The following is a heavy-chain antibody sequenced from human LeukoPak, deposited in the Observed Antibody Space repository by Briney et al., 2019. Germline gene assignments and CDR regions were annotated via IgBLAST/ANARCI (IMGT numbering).Heavy chain of an antibody. J-gene: IGHJ6*03. Sequence: ASVKVSRKASGYTFTSYYMHWVRQATGQGLEWMGWMNPNSGNTGYAQKFQGRVTITRNTSISTAYMELSSLRSEDTAVYYCARGTYYDFWSGYYYYYYMDVWGKGTTVTVSS. CDR3: ARGTYYDFWSGYYYYYYMDV. CDR2: MNPNSGNT. V-gene: IGHV1-8*03. D-gene: IGHD3-3*01. CDR1: GYTFTSYY.